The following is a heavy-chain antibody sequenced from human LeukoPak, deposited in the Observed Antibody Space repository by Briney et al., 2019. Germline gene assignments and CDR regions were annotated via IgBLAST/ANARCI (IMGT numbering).Heavy chain of an antibody. V-gene: IGHV1-2*02. CDR1: GYTFTGYY. CDR2: INPNSSGT. CDR3: ARNHCSSTSCYNYYYMDV. Sequence: ASVKVSCKASGYTFTGYYMHWVRQAPGQGLEWMGWINPNSSGTNYAQKFQGRVTMTRDTSISTAYMELSRLRSDDTAVYYCARNHCSSTSCYNYYYMDVWGKGPTVTVSS. J-gene: IGHJ6*03. D-gene: IGHD2-2*02.